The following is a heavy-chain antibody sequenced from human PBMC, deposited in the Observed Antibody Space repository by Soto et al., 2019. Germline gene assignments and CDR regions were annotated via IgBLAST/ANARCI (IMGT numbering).Heavy chain of an antibody. J-gene: IGHJ5*02. CDR3: AREYCSGTSCLNWFDP. CDR1: GFTFSDYY. Sequence: GGSLRLSCAASGFTFSDYYMSWIRKATGKGLEWVSYISSSGSTIYYADSVKGRFTISRDNAKNSLYLQMNSLRAEDTAVYYCAREYCSGTSCLNWFDPWGQGTLVTVSS. D-gene: IGHD2-2*01. CDR2: ISSSGSTI. V-gene: IGHV3-11*04.